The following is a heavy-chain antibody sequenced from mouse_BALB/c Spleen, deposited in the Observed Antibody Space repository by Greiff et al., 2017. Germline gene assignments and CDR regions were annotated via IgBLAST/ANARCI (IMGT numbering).Heavy chain of an antibody. CDR2: ISSGSSTI. CDR3: ARGGLGSSYAMDY. Sequence: EVMLVESGGGLVQPGGSRKLSCAASGFTFSSFGMHWVRQAPEKGLEWVAYISSGSSTIYYADTVKGRFTISRDNPKNTLFLQMTSLRSEDTAMYYCARGGLGSSYAMDYWGQGTSVTVSS. J-gene: IGHJ4*01. V-gene: IGHV5-17*02. D-gene: IGHD1-1*01. CDR1: GFTFSSFG.